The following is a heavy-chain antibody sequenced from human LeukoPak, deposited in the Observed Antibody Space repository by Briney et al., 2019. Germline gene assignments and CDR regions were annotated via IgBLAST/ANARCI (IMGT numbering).Heavy chain of an antibody. CDR3: ARARITIFGVASPFDY. CDR2: IKQDGSEK. D-gene: IGHD3-3*01. V-gene: IGHV3-7*01. J-gene: IGHJ4*02. Sequence: GGSLRLSRAASGFTFSSYWMSWVRQAPGKGLEWVANIKQDGSEKYYVDSVKGRFTISRDNAKNSLYLQMNSLRAEDTAAYYCARARITIFGVASPFDYWGQGTLVTVSS. CDR1: GFTFSSYW.